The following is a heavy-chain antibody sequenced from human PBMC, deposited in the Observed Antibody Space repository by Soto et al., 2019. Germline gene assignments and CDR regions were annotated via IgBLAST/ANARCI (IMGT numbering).Heavy chain of an antibody. D-gene: IGHD4-17*01. V-gene: IGHV4-39*01. CDR1: GGSISSSSYY. CDR2: IYYSGST. Sequence: QLQLQESGPGLVKPSETLSLTCTVSGGSISSSSYYWGWIRQPPGKGLEWIGSIYYSGSTYYNPSLKSRVTISVDTSKNQFSLKLSSVTAADTAVYYCARHPATKVTTSPLFDYWGQGTLVTVSS. J-gene: IGHJ4*02. CDR3: ARHPATKVTTSPLFDY.